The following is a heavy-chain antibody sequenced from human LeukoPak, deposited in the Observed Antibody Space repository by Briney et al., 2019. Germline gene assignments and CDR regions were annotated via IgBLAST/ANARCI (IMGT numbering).Heavy chain of an antibody. V-gene: IGHV3-48*03. Sequence: PGGSLRLSCVASGFTFSSYEMNWLRQSPGKGLEWVSYISGSGTTMYYADSVKGRFTISRDNAKNSLYLQMSSLRAEDTAIYYCARSVQWLPYWGQGTLVTVSS. D-gene: IGHD6-19*01. CDR3: ARSVQWLPY. CDR1: GFTFSSYE. J-gene: IGHJ4*02. CDR2: ISGSGTTM.